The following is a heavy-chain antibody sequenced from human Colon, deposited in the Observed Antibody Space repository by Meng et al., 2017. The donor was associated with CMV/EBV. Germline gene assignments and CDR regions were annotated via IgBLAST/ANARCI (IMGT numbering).Heavy chain of an antibody. D-gene: IGHD3-22*01. V-gene: IGHV3-53*01. CDR3: ARGDDDNNGPNY. J-gene: IGHJ4*02. Sequence: SCDASGFTVNSKYMSWLRQSPGKGLEWVSVIYIGGTTYYADSVKGRFTISRDNSKNTLFLQMNSLRGEDTAVYYCARGDDDNNGPNYWGQGTLVTVSS. CDR2: IYIGGTT. CDR1: GFTVNSKY.